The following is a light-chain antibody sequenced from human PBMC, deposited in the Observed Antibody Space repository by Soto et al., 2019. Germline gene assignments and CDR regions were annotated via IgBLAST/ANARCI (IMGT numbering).Light chain of an antibody. CDR1: QSVSSSS. CDR2: GAS. Sequence: EIVMTQSPATLSVSPGERATLSCRASQSVSSSSLAWYQQKPGQAPRLLIYGASNRATGIPDRFSGSGSRTDFTLTFSRLEPEDFAVYYCQQYGSSGTSGQGTKVDIK. V-gene: IGKV3-20*01. CDR3: QQYGSSGT. J-gene: IGKJ1*01.